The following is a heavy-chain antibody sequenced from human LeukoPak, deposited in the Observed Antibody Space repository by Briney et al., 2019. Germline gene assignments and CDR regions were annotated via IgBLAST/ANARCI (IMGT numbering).Heavy chain of an antibody. CDR2: IYHTGSA. D-gene: IGHD6-6*01. Sequence: SETLSLTCTVSGGSISSGGYYWSWIRQPPGKGLEWIGYIYHTGSAYYNPSLKSRVTISVDTSKNQFSLRLSSVTAADTAVYYCARDGSGAQLVYFDSWGQGTLVTVSS. CDR3: ARDGSGAQLVYFDS. J-gene: IGHJ4*02. V-gene: IGHV4-30-2*01. CDR1: GGSISSGGYY.